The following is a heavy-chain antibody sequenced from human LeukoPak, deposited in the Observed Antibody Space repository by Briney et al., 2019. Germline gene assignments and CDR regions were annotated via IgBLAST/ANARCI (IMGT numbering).Heavy chain of an antibody. CDR3: ARGQIRDYYDSSGYPLPDY. J-gene: IGHJ4*02. V-gene: IGHV4-31*03. Sequence: SETLSLTCTVSGGSISSGGYYWSWIRQHPGKGLEWIGYIYYSGSTHYNPSLKSRVTISVDTSKNQFSLKLSSVTAADTAVYYCARGQIRDYYDSSGYPLPDYWGQGTLVTVSS. CDR2: IYYSGST. CDR1: GGSISSGGYY. D-gene: IGHD3-22*01.